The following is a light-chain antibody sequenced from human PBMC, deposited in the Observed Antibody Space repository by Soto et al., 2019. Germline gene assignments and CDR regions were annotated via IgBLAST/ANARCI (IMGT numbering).Light chain of an antibody. CDR3: QQYNNWPCG. Sequence: EIVMTQSPATLSVSPGERATLSCRASQSVSSNLAWYQQKPGQAPRLLIYGAFIRATGIPARFSGSGSGTKFTLTISSLQSDDFALYYCQQYNNWPCGFGQGTRLEIE. CDR2: GAF. J-gene: IGKJ5*01. CDR1: QSVSSN. V-gene: IGKV3D-15*01.